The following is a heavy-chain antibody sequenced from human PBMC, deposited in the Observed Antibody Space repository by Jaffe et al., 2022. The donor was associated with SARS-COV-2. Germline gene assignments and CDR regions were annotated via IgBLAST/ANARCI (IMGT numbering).Heavy chain of an antibody. J-gene: IGHJ4*02. CDR1: GGSISSSSYY. CDR2: IYYSGST. CDR3: ARWLPRHYGSDFNDY. Sequence: QLQLQESGPGLVKPSETLSLTCTVSGGSISSSSYYWGWIRQPPGKGLEWIGSIYYSGSTYYNPSLKSRVTISVDTSKNQFSLKLSSVTAADTAVYYCARWLPRHYGSDFNDYWGQGTLVTVSS. V-gene: IGHV4-39*01. D-gene: IGHD3-10*01.